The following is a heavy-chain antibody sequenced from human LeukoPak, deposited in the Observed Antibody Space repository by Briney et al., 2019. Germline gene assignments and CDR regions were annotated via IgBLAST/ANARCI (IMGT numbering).Heavy chain of an antibody. CDR2: ISSSSSTI. J-gene: IGHJ4*02. D-gene: IGHD1-26*01. Sequence: GGSLRLSCAASGFTFSSYSMNWVRQAPGKGLEWVSYISSSSSTIYYADSVKGRFTISRDNAKNSLYLQMNSLRAEDTAVYYCARDRASGGATHFDYWGQGTLVTVSS. CDR1: GFTFSSYS. V-gene: IGHV3-48*01. CDR3: ARDRASGGATHFDY.